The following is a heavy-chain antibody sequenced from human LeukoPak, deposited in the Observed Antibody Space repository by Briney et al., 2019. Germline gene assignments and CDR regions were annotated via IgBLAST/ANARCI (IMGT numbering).Heavy chain of an antibody. Sequence: GGSLRLSCAVSGITLSNYGMSWDRQAPGKGLEWVAGISDSGGRTKYADSVKGRFTISRDNSKNTLYLQMNSLRAEDTAVYFCAKRGVVIRVILVGFHKEAYYFDSWGQGALVTVSS. J-gene: IGHJ4*02. CDR3: AKRGVVIRVILVGFHKEAYYFDS. CDR2: ISDSGGRT. V-gene: IGHV3-23*01. CDR1: GITLSNYG. D-gene: IGHD3-22*01.